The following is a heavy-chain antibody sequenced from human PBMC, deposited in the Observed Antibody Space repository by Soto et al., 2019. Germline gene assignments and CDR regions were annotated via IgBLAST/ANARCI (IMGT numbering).Heavy chain of an antibody. CDR2: IIPIFSQT. CDR3: ASGGVGAGGGMDV. J-gene: IGHJ6*02. Sequence: QVQLVQSGAEVKKPGSSVKVSCKSSGSNFIIYTITWVRQAPGQGLEWMGRIIPIFSQTNYAQKFQGRVTINADRSTSTVDMELGGLTSEDTAVYSCASGGVGAGGGMDVWGQGTTVTVSS. D-gene: IGHD1-26*01. V-gene: IGHV1-69*02. CDR1: GSNFIIYT.